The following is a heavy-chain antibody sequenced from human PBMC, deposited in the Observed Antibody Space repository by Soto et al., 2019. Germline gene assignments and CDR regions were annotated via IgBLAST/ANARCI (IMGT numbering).Heavy chain of an antibody. J-gene: IGHJ4*02. CDR1: GGSISSSNW. D-gene: IGHD2-2*01. CDR3: ARLHIVVVPAAPYFDY. Sequence: SETLSLTCAVSGGSISSSNWWSWVRQPPGKGLEWIGEIYHSGSTNYNPSLKSRVTISVDKSKNQFSLKLSSVTAADTAVYYCARLHIVVVPAAPYFDYWGQGTLVTVS. CDR2: IYHSGST. V-gene: IGHV4-4*02.